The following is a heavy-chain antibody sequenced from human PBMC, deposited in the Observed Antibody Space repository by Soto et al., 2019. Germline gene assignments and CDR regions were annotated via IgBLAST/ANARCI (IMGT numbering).Heavy chain of an antibody. CDR2: VYSGDIA. V-gene: IGHV4-31*03. D-gene: IGHD4-17*01. J-gene: IGHJ5*02. CDR3: AREVMTSVTRGWFDP. CDR1: GGSLNSGGYF. Sequence: QVQLQESGPGLVRPSQTLSLTCTVSGGSLNSGGYFWSWIRQVPGKGLEWIGYVYSGDIAYYNPSLQSRVTISLNTSKKQFSLTLTSVTAAATDINLCAREVMTSVTRGWFDPWGQGTLVTVS.